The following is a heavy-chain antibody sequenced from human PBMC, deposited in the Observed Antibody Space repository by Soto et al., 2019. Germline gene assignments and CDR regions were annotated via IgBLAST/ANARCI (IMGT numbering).Heavy chain of an antibody. J-gene: IGHJ4*02. V-gene: IGHV1-18*01. CDR3: ARDRGSYALGY. D-gene: IGHD1-26*01. CDR1: GYTFTNYG. CDR2: ISANNGNT. Sequence: QVQLVQSGAEVKKPGASVKVSCKASGYTFTNYGISWVRQAPGQGLEWMEWISANNGNTNYEQKLQGRVTMTTDTSTSTAYVELRSLRSDGTAVYYCARDRGSYALGYWGQGTLVTVSS.